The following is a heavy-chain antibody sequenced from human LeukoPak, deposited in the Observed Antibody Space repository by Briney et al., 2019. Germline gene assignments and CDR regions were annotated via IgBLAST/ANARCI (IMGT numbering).Heavy chain of an antibody. CDR1: GGSFSGYH. D-gene: IGHD3-10*01. V-gene: IGHV4-34*01. Sequence: SETLSLTCAVYGGSFSGYHWSWIRQPPGKGLEWIGEINPSGSTNYNPSLKSQVTISVDTSKNQFSLKLNSVTAADTAVYYCAKSNGYGLVDIWGQGTMVTVSS. J-gene: IGHJ3*02. CDR3: AKSNGYGLVDI. CDR2: INPSGST.